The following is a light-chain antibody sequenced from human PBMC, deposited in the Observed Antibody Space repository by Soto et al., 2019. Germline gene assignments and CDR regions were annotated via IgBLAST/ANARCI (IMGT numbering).Light chain of an antibody. CDR3: QPSYSTPLT. J-gene: IGKJ4*01. V-gene: IGKV1-39*01. CDR1: QSISSY. CDR2: AAS. Sequence: DIQMTRSPSSLSASVGDRVTITCRASQSISSYLNWYQQKPGKAPKLLIYAASSLQSGVPSRFSGSGSGTDFTLTISSLQPEDFATYYCQPSYSTPLTFGGGTKVEIK.